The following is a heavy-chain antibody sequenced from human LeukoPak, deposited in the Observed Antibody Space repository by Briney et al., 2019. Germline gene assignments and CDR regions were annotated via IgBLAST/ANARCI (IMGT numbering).Heavy chain of an antibody. J-gene: IGHJ4*02. CDR2: ISYDGSNK. CDR3: ARARSSGWPCGDY. Sequence: GGSLRLSCAASGFTFSSYAMHWVRQAPGKGLEWVALISYDGSNKYYADSVKGRFTISRDNSKNTLYLQMNSLRTEDTAVYYCARARSSGWPCGDYWGQGTLVTVSS. D-gene: IGHD6-19*01. CDR1: GFTFSSYA. V-gene: IGHV3-30*04.